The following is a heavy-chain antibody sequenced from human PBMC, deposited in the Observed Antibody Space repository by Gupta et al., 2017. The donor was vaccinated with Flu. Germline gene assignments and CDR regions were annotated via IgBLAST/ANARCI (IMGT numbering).Heavy chain of an antibody. CDR1: GFTFSSYG. Sequence: QVQLVESGGGVVQPGRSLRLSCAASGFTFSSYGMHWVRQAPGKGLEWVAVISYDGSNKYYADSVKGRVTISRDNSKNTLYLQMNSLRAEETAVYYCAKLVRSTTVVTPGDDKFDYWGQGTLVTVSS. CDR3: AKLVRSTTVVTPGDDKFDY. V-gene: IGHV3-30*18. D-gene: IGHD4-23*01. J-gene: IGHJ4*02. CDR2: ISYDGSNK.